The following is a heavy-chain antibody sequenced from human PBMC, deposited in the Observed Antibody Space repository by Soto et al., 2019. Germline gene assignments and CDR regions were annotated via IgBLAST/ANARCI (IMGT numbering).Heavy chain of an antibody. CDR1: GFTFSSYW. J-gene: IGHJ6*02. D-gene: IGHD3-3*01. Sequence: QPGGSLRLSCAASGFTFSSYWMHWVRQAPGKGLVWVSRINSDGSSTSYADSVKGRFTISRDNAKNTLYLQMNSLRAEDTAVYYCARQTGFLEWLSSNYYYYGMDVWGQGTTVTVSS. CDR2: INSDGSST. CDR3: ARQTGFLEWLSSNYYYYGMDV. V-gene: IGHV3-74*01.